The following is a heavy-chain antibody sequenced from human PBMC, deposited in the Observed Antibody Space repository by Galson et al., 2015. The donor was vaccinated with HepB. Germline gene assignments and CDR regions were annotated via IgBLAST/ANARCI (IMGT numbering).Heavy chain of an antibody. Sequence: TLSLTCAVYGWSFSGYYWSWIRQPPGKGLEWIGEINHSGSTNYNPSLKSRVTISVDTSKNQYSLKLSSVTAADKAVYYCARWGVARGYMDVWGKGTTVTVSS. CDR2: INHSGST. V-gene: IGHV4-34*01. CDR3: ARWGVARGYMDV. CDR1: GWSFSGYY. D-gene: IGHD3-16*01. J-gene: IGHJ6*03.